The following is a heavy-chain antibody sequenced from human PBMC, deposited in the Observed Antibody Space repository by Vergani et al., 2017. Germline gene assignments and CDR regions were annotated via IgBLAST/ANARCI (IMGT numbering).Heavy chain of an antibody. Sequence: EVQLVESGGGLVQPGGSLRLSCAASGFTFSSYSMNWVRQAPGKGLEWVSYISSSSSTIYYADSVKGRFTISRDNAKNSLYLQMNSLRAEDTAVYYCARDWSIAAAGSAFDIWGQGTMVTVYS. CDR2: ISSSSSTI. CDR3: ARDWSIAAAGSAFDI. CDR1: GFTFSSYS. D-gene: IGHD6-13*01. J-gene: IGHJ3*02. V-gene: IGHV3-48*01.